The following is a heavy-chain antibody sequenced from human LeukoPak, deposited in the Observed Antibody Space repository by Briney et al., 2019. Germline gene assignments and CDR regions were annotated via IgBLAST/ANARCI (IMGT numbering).Heavy chain of an antibody. Sequence: ASVKVSCKASGYTFTGYYMHWVRQAPGQGLEWMGRINPNSGGTNYAQKFQGRVTMTRDTSISTAYMELSRLRSDDTAVYYCARDPRGDGYNPDYWGQGTLVTVSS. CDR3: ARDPRGDGYNPDY. V-gene: IGHV1-2*06. CDR1: GYTFTGYY. CDR2: INPNSGGT. J-gene: IGHJ4*02. D-gene: IGHD5-24*01.